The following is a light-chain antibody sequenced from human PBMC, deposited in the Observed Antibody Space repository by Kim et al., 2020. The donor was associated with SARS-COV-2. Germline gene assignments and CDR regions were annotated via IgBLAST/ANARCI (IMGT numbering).Light chain of an antibody. CDR3: QQTYGP. V-gene: IGKV1-39*01. Sequence: DIQMTQAPSSLSASVGDKVTITCRASQNTGTDLNWYQQTPGKAPQLLIYAASSLQSGVPSRFSGSGSGTDFTLTISSLQREDFATYYCQQTYGPFGQGTRLEIQ. CDR2: AAS. CDR1: QNTGTD. J-gene: IGKJ5*01.